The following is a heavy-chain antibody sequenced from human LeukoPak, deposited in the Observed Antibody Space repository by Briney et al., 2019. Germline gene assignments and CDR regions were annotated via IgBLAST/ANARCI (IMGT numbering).Heavy chain of an antibody. Sequence: SVKVSCKTSGYTFTSYGITWVRQAPGQGLEWMGGIIPIFGTANYAQKFQGRVTITADESTSTAYMELSSLRSEDTAVYYCARGGSSYYDFWSGYPKPSNWFDPWGQGTLVTVSS. V-gene: IGHV1-69*13. CDR3: ARGGSSYYDFWSGYPKPSNWFDP. D-gene: IGHD3-3*01. CDR1: GYTFTSYG. J-gene: IGHJ5*02. CDR2: IIPIFGTA.